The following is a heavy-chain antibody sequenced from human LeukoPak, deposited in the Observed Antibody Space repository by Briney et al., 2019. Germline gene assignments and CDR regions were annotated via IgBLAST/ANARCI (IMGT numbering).Heavy chain of an antibody. CDR2: ISYDGSGDK. CDR3: ARDYRAAMVGWFDP. Sequence: GRSLRLSCVASGFTFSSYGMQWVRQAPGKGLEWVTVISYDGSGDKYCADSVKGRFTISRDNSKNTVYLQMNSLRAEDTAVYYCARDYRAAMVGWFDPWGQGTLVTVSS. V-gene: IGHV3-30*03. J-gene: IGHJ5*02. CDR1: GFTFSSYG. D-gene: IGHD2-2*01.